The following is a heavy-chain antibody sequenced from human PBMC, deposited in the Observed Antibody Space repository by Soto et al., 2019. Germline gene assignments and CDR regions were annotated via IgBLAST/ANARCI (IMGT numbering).Heavy chain of an antibody. V-gene: IGHV4-61*01. CDR1: GGSVDSNRYD. J-gene: IGHJ5*02. CDR3: ARGAAFLSWFDP. Sequence: SETLALTCTVSGGSVDSNRYDWAWIRQPPGKGLEWIGSIYYIGSPDYNPSLKGRVTISVDVSKNQFSLNLNSVTAADTAVYYCARGAAFLSWFDPWSQGTLVTVSS. CDR2: IYYIGSP.